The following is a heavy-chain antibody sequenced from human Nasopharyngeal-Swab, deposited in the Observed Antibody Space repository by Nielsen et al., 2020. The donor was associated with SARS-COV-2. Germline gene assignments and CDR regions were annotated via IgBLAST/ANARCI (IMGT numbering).Heavy chain of an antibody. CDR3: ARAFGGGYYYGMDV. D-gene: IGHD3-10*01. CDR2: ISYDGSNK. CDR1: GFTFSNYW. J-gene: IGHJ6*02. Sequence: GESLKISCAASGFTFSNYWMHWVRQAPGKGLEWVAVISYDGSNKYYADSVKGRFTISRDNSKNTLYLQMNSLRAEDTAVYYCARAFGGGYYYGMDVWGQGTTVTVSS. V-gene: IGHV3-30-3*01.